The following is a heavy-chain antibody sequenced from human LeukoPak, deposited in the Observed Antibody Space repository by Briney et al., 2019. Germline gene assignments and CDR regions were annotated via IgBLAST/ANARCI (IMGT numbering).Heavy chain of an antibody. J-gene: IGHJ6*03. Sequence: ASVKVSCKASGYTFNSSYMHWVRQAPGQGLEWMGWINPNSGGTNYAQKFQGRVTMTRDTSISTAYMELSRLRSDDTAVYYCARTLGYCSSTSCYDYMDVWGKGTTVTVSS. V-gene: IGHV1-2*02. CDR3: ARTLGYCSSTSCYDYMDV. D-gene: IGHD2-2*01. CDR1: GYTFNSSY. CDR2: INPNSGGT.